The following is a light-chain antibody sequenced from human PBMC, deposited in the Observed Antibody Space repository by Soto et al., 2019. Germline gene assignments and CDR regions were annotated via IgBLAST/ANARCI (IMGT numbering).Light chain of an antibody. CDR2: DVT. CDR1: SSEIGNYNL. V-gene: IGLV2-23*02. J-gene: IGLJ2*01. CDR3: CSYTGTDAFVI. Sequence: QSVLTQPASVSGSPGQSITISCTGTSSEIGNYNLVSWYQQYPGKAPQLIIYDVTKRPLGVSDRFSASKSGFTASLTISGLQPEDEADYYCCSYTGTDAFVIFGGGTQLTVL.